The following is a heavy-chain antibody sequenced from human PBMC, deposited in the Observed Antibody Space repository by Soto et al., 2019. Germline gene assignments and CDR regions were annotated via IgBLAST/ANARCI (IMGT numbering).Heavy chain of an antibody. Sequence: SETLSLTCTVSGGSISNHYWVWIRQPPGKGLEWIGAVYSRGSTYYNPSLKSRVSMSVDTSKNQFSLNVSSVTAADTALYFCARQYTVTVSYFDYWGRGTLVTVSS. D-gene: IGHD4-17*01. V-gene: IGHV4-59*04. CDR1: GGSISNHY. CDR3: ARQYTVTVSYFDY. CDR2: VYSRGST. J-gene: IGHJ4*02.